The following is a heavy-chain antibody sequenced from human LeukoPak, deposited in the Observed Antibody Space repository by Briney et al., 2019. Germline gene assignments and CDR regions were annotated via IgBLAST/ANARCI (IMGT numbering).Heavy chain of an antibody. V-gene: IGHV1-46*03. CDR3: ARESRKKYGSGSPGWFDP. CDR1: GYTFTSYY. Sequence: ASVKVSCKASGYTFTSYYMHWVRQAPGQGLEWMGIINPSGGSTSYAQKFQGRVTMTRDTSTSTVYMELSSVRSEDTAVYYCARESRKKYGSGSPGWFDPWGQGTLVTVSS. D-gene: IGHD3-10*01. J-gene: IGHJ5*02. CDR2: INPSGGST.